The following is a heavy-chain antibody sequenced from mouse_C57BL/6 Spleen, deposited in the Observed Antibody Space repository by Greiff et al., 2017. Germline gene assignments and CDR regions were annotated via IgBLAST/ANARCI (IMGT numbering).Heavy chain of an antibody. Sequence: QVQLQQSGAELVRPGTSVKVSCKASGYAFTNYLIEWVKQRPGQGLEWIGVINPGSGGTNYNEKFKGKATLTADKSSSTAYMQLSSLTSEDTAVYYCARSHYYGSSPRYFDVWGTGTTVTVSS. V-gene: IGHV1-54*01. CDR1: GYAFTNYL. J-gene: IGHJ1*03. D-gene: IGHD1-1*01. CDR3: ARSHYYGSSPRYFDV. CDR2: INPGSGGT.